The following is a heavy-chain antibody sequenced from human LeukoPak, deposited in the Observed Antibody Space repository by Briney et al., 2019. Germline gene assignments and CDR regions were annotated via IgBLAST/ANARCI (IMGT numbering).Heavy chain of an antibody. CDR3: AIRGYSYGFEIDY. CDR1: GGTFSSYA. J-gene: IGHJ4*02. CDR2: MIPIFGTA. V-gene: IGHV1-69*05. D-gene: IGHD5-18*01. Sequence: SVKVSCKASGGTFSSYAISWVRQAPGQGLEWMGGMIPIFGTANYAQTFQGRVTITTDESTSTAYMELSSLRSEDTAVYYCAIRGYSYGFEIDYWGQGTLVTVSS.